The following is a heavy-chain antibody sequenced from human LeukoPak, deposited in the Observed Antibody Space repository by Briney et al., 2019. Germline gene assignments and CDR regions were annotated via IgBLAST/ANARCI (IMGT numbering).Heavy chain of an antibody. V-gene: IGHV3-23*01. CDR3: AKDGAWLRFDD. CDR2: ISPGGGPT. J-gene: IGHJ4*02. D-gene: IGHD5-12*01. Sequence: GGSLRLSCAASGFTFSSYGMNWVRQAPGKGLEWVSGISPGGGPTYYADSVRGRFTISRDDSKNTLYLQMKNLRAEDTAVYYCAKDGAWLRFDDWGQGILVTVSS. CDR1: GFTFSSYG.